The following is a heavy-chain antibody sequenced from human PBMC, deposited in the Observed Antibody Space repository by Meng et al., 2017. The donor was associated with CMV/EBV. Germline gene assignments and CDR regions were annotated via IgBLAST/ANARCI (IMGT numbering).Heavy chain of an antibody. CDR1: GYSFTSYW. D-gene: IGHD3-16*01. CDR3: ARPTVVGGRPRTFDY. Sequence: KVSCKGSGYSFTSYWIGWVRQTPEKGLEWMGIMYPRDSDIRYSPSFQGQVTISADKSISTAYLQWSTLKALDTAIYYCARPTVVGGRPRTFDYWGQGTLVTVSS. J-gene: IGHJ4*02. V-gene: IGHV5-51*01. CDR2: MYPRDSDI.